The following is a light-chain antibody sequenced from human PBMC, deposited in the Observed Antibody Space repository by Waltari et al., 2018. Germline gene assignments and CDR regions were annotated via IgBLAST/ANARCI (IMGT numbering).Light chain of an antibody. CDR1: SSDVGGYNL. CDR3: CSYTGTTTPRL. CDR2: KGN. V-gene: IGLV2-23*01. J-gene: IGLJ3*02. Sequence: QSALTQPASVSGSPGQSITISCPGTSSDVGGYNLVFWYQQHPGKAPKGIIYKGNKRPSGVSDRFSGSKSGNTASLTISGLQAEDEADYYCCSYTGTTTPRLFGGGTKLTVL.